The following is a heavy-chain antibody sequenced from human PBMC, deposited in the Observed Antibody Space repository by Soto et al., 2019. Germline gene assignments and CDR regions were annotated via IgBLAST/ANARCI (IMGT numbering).Heavy chain of an antibody. CDR3: ARVQYSSSSGWFDP. V-gene: IGHV1-18*01. CDR1: GYTFTSYG. Sequence: ASVKVSCKASGYTFTSYGISSVRQAPGQGLEWMGWISAYNGNTNYAQKLQGRVTMTTDTSTSTAYMELRSLRSDDTAVYYCARVQYSSSSGWFDPWGQGTLVTVSS. J-gene: IGHJ5*02. CDR2: ISAYNGNT. D-gene: IGHD6-6*01.